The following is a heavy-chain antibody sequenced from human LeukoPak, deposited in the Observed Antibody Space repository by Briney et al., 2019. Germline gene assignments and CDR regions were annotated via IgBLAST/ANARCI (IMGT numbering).Heavy chain of an antibody. CDR2: ISWNSGSI. J-gene: IGHJ6*03. V-gene: IGHV3-9*01. CDR3: AKDRVALLYYYYMDV. Sequence: VRSLRLSCAASGFTFDDYAMHWVRQAPGKGLEWVSGISWNSGSIGYADSVKGRFTISRDNAKNSLYLQMNSLRAEDTALYYCAKDRVALLYYYYMDVWGKGTTVTVSS. CDR1: GFTFDDYA.